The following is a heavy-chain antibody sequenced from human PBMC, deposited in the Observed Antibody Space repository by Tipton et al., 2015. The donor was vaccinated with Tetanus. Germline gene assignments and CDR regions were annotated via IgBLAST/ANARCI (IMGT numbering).Heavy chain of an antibody. CDR1: GGSISSSSYY. J-gene: IGHJ6*02. Sequence: TLSLTCTVSGGSISSSSYYWGWIRQPPGKGLEWIGEINHSGSTNYNPSLKSRVTISVDTSKNQFSLKLSSVTAADTAVYYCARGYGPPPGYSSSWYFSGTRPDGMDVWGQGTTVTVSS. D-gene: IGHD6-13*01. CDR3: ARGYGPPPGYSSSWYFSGTRPDGMDV. CDR2: INHSGST. V-gene: IGHV4-39*07.